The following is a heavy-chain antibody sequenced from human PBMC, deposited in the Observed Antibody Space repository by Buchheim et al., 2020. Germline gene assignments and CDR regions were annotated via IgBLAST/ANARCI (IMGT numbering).Heavy chain of an antibody. CDR1: GGSISSYY. D-gene: IGHD2-15*01. CDR3: ARHTPDDYSTFDY. CDR2: IYYSGST. J-gene: IGHJ4*02. V-gene: IGHV4-59*08. Sequence: QVQLQESGPGLVKPSETLSLTCTVSGGSISSYYWSWIRQPPGKGLEWIGYIYYSGSTNYNPSLKSRVIISVDTSKNQFSLKLSSVTAADTAVYYCARHTPDDYSTFDYWGQGTL.